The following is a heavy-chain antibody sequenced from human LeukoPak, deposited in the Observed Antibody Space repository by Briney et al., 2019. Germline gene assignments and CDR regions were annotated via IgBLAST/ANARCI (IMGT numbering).Heavy chain of an antibody. CDR2: IIPIFGTA. CDR3: ARGGALEYYDSSGYRFDY. CDR1: GGTFSSYA. V-gene: IGHV1-69*05. D-gene: IGHD3-22*01. Sequence: GSSVKVSCKASGGTFSSYAISWVRQAPGQGLEWMGGIIPIFGTANYAQKFQGRVTITTDESTSTAYMELSSLRSEDTAVYYCARGGALEYYDSSGYRFDYWGQGTLVTVS. J-gene: IGHJ4*02.